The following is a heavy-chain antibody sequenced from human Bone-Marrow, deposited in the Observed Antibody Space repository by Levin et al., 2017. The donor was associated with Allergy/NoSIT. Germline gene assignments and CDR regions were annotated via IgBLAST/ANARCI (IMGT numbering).Heavy chain of an antibody. J-gene: IGHJ4*02. Sequence: KISCKASGGTFSSYAISWVRQAPGQGLEWMGGIIPIFGSANYAQKFQGRVTITADKSTNTAYMELSSLRSEDTAVYYCARAGCSGGSCYSLLDYWGQGTLVTVSS. V-gene: IGHV1-69*06. CDR3: ARAGCSGGSCYSLLDY. CDR2: IIPIFGSA. CDR1: GGTFSSYA. D-gene: IGHD2-15*01.